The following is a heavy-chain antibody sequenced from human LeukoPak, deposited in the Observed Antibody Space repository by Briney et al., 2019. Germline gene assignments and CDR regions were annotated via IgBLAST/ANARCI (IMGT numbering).Heavy chain of an antibody. CDR3: AREPVWFDP. CDR2: ISSSSNTI. J-gene: IGHJ5*02. V-gene: IGHV3-48*01. CDR1: GFTFSDYS. Sequence: GESLRLSCAASGFTFSDYSMNWVRQAPGKGLQWVSFISSSSNTIYYADSVKGRFTISRDNAENSLYLQMNSLRAEDTAVYYCAREPVWFDPWGQGTLVTVSS.